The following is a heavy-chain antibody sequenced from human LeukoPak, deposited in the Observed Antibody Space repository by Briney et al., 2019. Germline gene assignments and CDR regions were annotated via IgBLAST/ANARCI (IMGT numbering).Heavy chain of an antibody. J-gene: IGHJ4*02. Sequence: SETLSLTCTVSGGSISSYYWSWIRQPPGKGLEWIGYIYYSGSTNYNPSLKSRVTISVDTSKNQFSLKLSSVTAADTAVYYCARQSGSGSYYKTNFDYWGQGTLVTVSS. D-gene: IGHD3-10*01. CDR1: GGSISSYY. CDR2: IYYSGST. V-gene: IGHV4-59*08. CDR3: ARQSGSGSYYKTNFDY.